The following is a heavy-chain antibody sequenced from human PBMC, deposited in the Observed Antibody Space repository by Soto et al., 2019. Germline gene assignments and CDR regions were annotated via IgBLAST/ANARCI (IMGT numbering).Heavy chain of an antibody. CDR2: ISSSSSTI. Sequence: GGSLRLSCAASGFTFSSYSMNWVRQAPGKGLEWVSYISSSSSTIYYADSVKGRFTISRDNAKNSLYLQMNSLRDEDKAVYYCARDELYYYYYGMDVWGQGTTVTVSS. V-gene: IGHV3-48*02. D-gene: IGHD1-1*01. CDR1: GFTFSSYS. J-gene: IGHJ6*02. CDR3: ARDELYYYYYGMDV.